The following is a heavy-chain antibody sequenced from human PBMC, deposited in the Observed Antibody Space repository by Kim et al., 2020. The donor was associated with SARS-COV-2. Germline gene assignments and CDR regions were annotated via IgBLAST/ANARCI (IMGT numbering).Heavy chain of an antibody. CDR3: TTDDCSGGYCYNAYNI. CDR1: GLSFSNAW. Sequence: GGSLRLSCAASGLSFSNAWMSWVRQAPGKGLEWVGRIRSKTDGETTDYAAPLKDRFTISRDDSKNTLYLQMNSLKTEDTALYYCTTDDCSGGYCYNAYNIWGQVTLVTVSS. V-gene: IGHV3-15*01. J-gene: IGHJ3*02. CDR2: IRSKTDGETT. D-gene: IGHD2-15*01.